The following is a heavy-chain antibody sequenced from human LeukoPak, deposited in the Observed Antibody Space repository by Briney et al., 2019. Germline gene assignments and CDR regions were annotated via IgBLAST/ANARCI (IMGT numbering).Heavy chain of an antibody. CDR2: VYYYGIT. CDR3: ASQLGGTTFH. V-gene: IGHV4-59*01. Sequence: PSETLSLPCTVSGVSLNAYFWSWIRQPPGKGLEWIGYVYYYGITNYNPSLQSRVSISLDTSKNQFSLRLNSVTAAETAVYYCASQLGGTTFHWGQGTLVTVSS. J-gene: IGHJ4*02. D-gene: IGHD1/OR15-1a*01. CDR1: GVSLNAYF.